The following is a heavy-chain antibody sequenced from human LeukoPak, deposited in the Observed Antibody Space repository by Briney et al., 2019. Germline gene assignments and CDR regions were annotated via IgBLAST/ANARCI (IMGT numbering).Heavy chain of an antibody. CDR2: ISSSGSTI. Sequence: WGSLSLSCAASGFTFSDYYMNWIRQAPGKGLEWVSYISSSGSTIYYADSVKGRFTISRDNAKNSLYLQMNSLKTEDTAFYYCTRDLVRGVITYWGQGTLVTVSS. CDR1: GFTFSDYY. CDR3: TRDLVRGVITY. V-gene: IGHV3-11*01. D-gene: IGHD3-10*01. J-gene: IGHJ4*02.